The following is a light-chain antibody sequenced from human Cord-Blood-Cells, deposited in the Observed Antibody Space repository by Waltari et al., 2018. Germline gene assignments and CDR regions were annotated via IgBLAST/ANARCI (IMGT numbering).Light chain of an antibody. CDR1: SSDVGGYHL. CDR3: CSYASSSTLV. Sequence: QSALTQPASVSGSPGQSITIPCTGTSSDVGGYHLVSWYQQHPGKAPKLMIYEGSKRPSGVSNRFSGSKSGNTASLTISGLQAEDEADYYCCSYASSSTLVFGGGTKLTVL. CDR2: EGS. V-gene: IGLV2-23*01. J-gene: IGLJ2*01.